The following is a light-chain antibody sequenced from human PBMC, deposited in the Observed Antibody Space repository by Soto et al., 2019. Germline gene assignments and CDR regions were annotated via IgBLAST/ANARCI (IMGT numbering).Light chain of an antibody. CDR2: KAS. Sequence: EIQMTQSPSTLSASVGDRVIITCRASQSISNWLAWYQQKPGKAPNLLIYKASSLKSGVPSRFSGSGSGTEFTLTISSLQPDDLATYYCQQYDTYWTFGQGTKVEFK. CDR1: QSISNW. J-gene: IGKJ1*01. CDR3: QQYDTYWT. V-gene: IGKV1-5*03.